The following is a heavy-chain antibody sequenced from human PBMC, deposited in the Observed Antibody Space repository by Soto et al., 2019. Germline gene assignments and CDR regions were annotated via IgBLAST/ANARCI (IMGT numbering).Heavy chain of an antibody. CDR1: GGSISSYY. V-gene: IGHV4-59*08. CDR2: IYYSGST. Sequence: PSETLSLTCTVSGGSISSYYWSWIRQPPGKGLEWIGYIYYSGSTNYNPSLKSRVIISVDTSKNQFSLKLNSMTAADTAVYYCARHNYGSGSTYFDYWGQGTLVTVS. CDR3: ARHNYGSGSTYFDY. D-gene: IGHD3-10*01. J-gene: IGHJ4*02.